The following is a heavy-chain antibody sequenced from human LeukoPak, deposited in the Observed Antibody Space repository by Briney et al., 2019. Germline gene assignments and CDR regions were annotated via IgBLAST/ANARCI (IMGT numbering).Heavy chain of an antibody. D-gene: IGHD5-24*01. CDR3: ASWPLVDMTTSGLDY. CDR2: IYYSGSA. Sequence: SETLPLTCTVSGGSISSSSHYRGWIRQPPGKGLEWIGTIYYSGSAYYNPSLNSRVTISVDTSKNQFSLKLSSVTAADTAVYYCASWPLVDMTTSGLDYWGQGTLVTVSS. CDR1: GGSISSSSHY. V-gene: IGHV4-39*01. J-gene: IGHJ4*02.